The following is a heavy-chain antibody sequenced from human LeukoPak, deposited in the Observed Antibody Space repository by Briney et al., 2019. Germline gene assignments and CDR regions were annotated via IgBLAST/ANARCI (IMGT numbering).Heavy chain of an antibody. V-gene: IGHV3-30*18. D-gene: IGHD6-19*01. Sequence: GGSLRLSCAASGFTFSNYGMYWVRQAPGKGLEWVAVISSDGSNKYYADSVKGRFTISRDNSKDTLYLQMNSLRAEDTAVYYCAKDPIAVAGNNYYRMDVWGQGTTATVSS. J-gene: IGHJ6*02. CDR2: ISSDGSNK. CDR3: AKDPIAVAGNNYYRMDV. CDR1: GFTFSNYG.